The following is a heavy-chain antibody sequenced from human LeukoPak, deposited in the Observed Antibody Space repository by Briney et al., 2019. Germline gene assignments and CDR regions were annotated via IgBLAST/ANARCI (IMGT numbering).Heavy chain of an antibody. J-gene: IGHJ3*02. CDR3: AIRTYDFWSGYSLRDDAFDI. Sequence: ASVKVCCKASGGTFSSYAISWVRQAPGQGLGWMGGIIPIFGTANYAQKFQGRVTITTDESTSTAYMELSSLRSEDTAVYYCAIRTYDFWSGYSLRDDAFDIWGQGTMVTVSS. D-gene: IGHD3-3*01. V-gene: IGHV1-69*05. CDR2: IIPIFGTA. CDR1: GGTFSSYA.